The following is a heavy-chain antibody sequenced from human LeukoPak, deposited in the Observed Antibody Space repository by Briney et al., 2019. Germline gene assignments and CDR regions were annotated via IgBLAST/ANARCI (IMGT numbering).Heavy chain of an antibody. Sequence: GGSLRLSCAASGFTFSTYSMTWVRQAPGKGLEWVSSISSGSRDLSYADSVKGRFTISRDNAKYSLYLQVNSLRAEDTAVYYCARLTGVVNAFDYWGQGTLVTVSS. CDR2: ISSGSRDL. V-gene: IGHV3-21*01. J-gene: IGHJ4*02. CDR3: ARLTGVVNAFDY. CDR1: GFTFSTYS. D-gene: IGHD5-18*01.